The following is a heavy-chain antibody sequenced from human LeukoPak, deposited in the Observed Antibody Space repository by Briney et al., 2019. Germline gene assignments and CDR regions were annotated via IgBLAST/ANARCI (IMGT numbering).Heavy chain of an antibody. V-gene: IGHV3-23*01. J-gene: IGHJ4*02. Sequence: GGSLRLSCAASGFTFSSYAMSWVRQAPGKGLEWVSAISGSGGSTYYADSVKGRFTISRDNSKNTLYLQMNSLRAEDTAVYYRAKDSFPVVVTAVLDYWGQGTLVTVSS. CDR2: ISGSGGST. D-gene: IGHD2-21*02. CDR3: AKDSFPVVVTAVLDY. CDR1: GFTFSSYA.